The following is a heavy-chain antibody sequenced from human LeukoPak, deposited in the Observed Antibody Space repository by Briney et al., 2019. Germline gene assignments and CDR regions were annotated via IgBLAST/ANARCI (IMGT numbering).Heavy chain of an antibody. J-gene: IGHJ5*02. CDR3: ARGARSSSHYMEGNWFDP. D-gene: IGHD2-2*01. CDR2: IIPIFGTA. CDR1: GGTFSSYA. V-gene: IGHV1-69*05. Sequence: GASVKVSCKASGGTFSSYAISWVRQAPGQGLEWMGGIIPIFGTANYAQKFQGRVTITTDESTSTAYMELSSLRSEDTAVYYCARGARSSSHYMEGNWFDPWGQGTLVTVSS.